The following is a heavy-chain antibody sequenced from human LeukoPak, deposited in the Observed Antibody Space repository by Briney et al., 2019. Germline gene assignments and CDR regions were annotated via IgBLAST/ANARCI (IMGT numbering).Heavy chain of an antibody. CDR3: VRSDDFWSGYYGY. CDR1: GGSISSSSYH. V-gene: IGHV4-39*01. CDR2: IYYSGST. Sequence: SETLSLTCTVSGGSISSSSYHWGWIRQPPGKGLEWIGSIYYSGSTYYNPSLKSRVTISVDTSKNQFSLKLSSVTAADTAVYYCVRSDDFWSGYYGYWGQGTLVTVPS. J-gene: IGHJ4*02. D-gene: IGHD3-3*01.